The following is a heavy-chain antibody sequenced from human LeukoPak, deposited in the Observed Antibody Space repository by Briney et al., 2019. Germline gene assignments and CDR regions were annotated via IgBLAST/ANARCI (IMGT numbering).Heavy chain of an antibody. V-gene: IGHV3-23*01. CDR1: GFTFSTYA. J-gene: IGHJ4*02. CDR3: ARGTSYILDYYFDY. Sequence: GGSLRLSCAASGFTFSTYAMSWVRQAPGRGLEWVSAIGGSGGSTYYADSVKGRFTISRDNSESTLYLQMNSLRAEDTAVYYCARGTSYILDYYFDYWGQGTLVTVSS. CDR2: IGGSGGST. D-gene: IGHD1/OR15-1a*01.